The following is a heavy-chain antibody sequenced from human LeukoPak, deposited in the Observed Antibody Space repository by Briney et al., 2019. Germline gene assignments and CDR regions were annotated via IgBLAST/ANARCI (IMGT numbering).Heavy chain of an antibody. Sequence: GGSLRLSCAASGFTFSSYAMSWVRQAPGKGLEWVAFIRYDGTNKYDADSVKGRFTISRDNSKNTLYLQMNSLRAEDTAVYYCAKSSPFVVVPAAIINWGQGTLVTVSS. V-gene: IGHV3-30*02. D-gene: IGHD2-2*01. CDR2: IRYDGTNK. J-gene: IGHJ4*02. CDR3: AKSSPFVVVPAAIIN. CDR1: GFTFSSYA.